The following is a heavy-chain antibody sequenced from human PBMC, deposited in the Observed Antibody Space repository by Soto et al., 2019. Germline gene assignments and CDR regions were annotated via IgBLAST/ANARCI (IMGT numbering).Heavy chain of an antibody. CDR1: GGSIISYY. V-gene: IGHV4-59*01. D-gene: IGHD3-22*01. CDR2: IYYSVST. Sequence: SETLCLTGTVSGGSIISYYWSWIRQPPGKGLEWIGYIYYSVSTNYNPSLKSRVTISVDTSKNQFSLKLSSVTAADTAVYYCARNYYDSSGYYRGYDYWGQGTLVTVSS. J-gene: IGHJ4*02. CDR3: ARNYYDSSGYYRGYDY.